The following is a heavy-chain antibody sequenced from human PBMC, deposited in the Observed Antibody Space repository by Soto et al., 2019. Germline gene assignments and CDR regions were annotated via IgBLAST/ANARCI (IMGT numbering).Heavy chain of an antibody. CDR2: RSPNSSKT. J-gene: IGHJ6*03. V-gene: IGHV1-8*01. CDR1: GFTFTSYD. D-gene: IGHD1-26*01. Sequence: ASVKVSCKASGFTFTSYDTNWVRQSTVQGPEQMAWRSPNSSKTGSAQKFQGRVPMTSNTPITTASMDLSSLRSANTAVYYCDRRVSRIVPGCWTYYCYYTDAWGKGNTVT. CDR3: DRRVSRIVPGCWTYYCYYTDA.